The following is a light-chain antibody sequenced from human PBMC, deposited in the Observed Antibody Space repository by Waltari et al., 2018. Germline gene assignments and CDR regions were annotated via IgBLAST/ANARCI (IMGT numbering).Light chain of an antibody. J-gene: IGLJ1*01. CDR2: EVT. V-gene: IGLV2-8*01. CDR3: SSHAGTNHHFL. CDR1: SSDVGAYNY. Sequence: QSALTQPPSASGSPGQSVTISCTGTSSDVGAYNYVSWYQQFPGNAPKLIISEVTKRPSGVPVRFSGSKSGNTASLTVSGLQPEDEADYYCSSHAGTNHHFLFGPGTKVIVL.